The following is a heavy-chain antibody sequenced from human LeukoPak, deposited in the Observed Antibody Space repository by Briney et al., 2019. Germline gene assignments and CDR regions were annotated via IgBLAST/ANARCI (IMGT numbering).Heavy chain of an antibody. Sequence: GGSLRLSCAVSGFTFRSYWMHWVRHAPGKGLVWVSGIKSDGSNTTYADSVKGRFTISRDNAKNTLYLQMNSLRVEDTAVYYCARMSTMVRHCWGQGTLVTVSS. V-gene: IGHV3-74*03. CDR1: GFTFRSYW. J-gene: IGHJ4*02. CDR2: IKSDGSNT. CDR3: ARMSTMVRHC. D-gene: IGHD3-10*01.